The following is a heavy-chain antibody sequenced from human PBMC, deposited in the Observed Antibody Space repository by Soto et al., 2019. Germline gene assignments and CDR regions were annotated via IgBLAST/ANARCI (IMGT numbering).Heavy chain of an antibody. CDR3: ARDLEYQNYYYYGMDV. D-gene: IGHD2-2*01. Sequence: SSETLSLTCAVSGYSISSGYHWGWIRQPPGKGLEWIGSIYHSGSTYYNPSLKSRVTISVDTSKNQFSLKLSSVTAADTAVYYCARDLEYQNYYYYGMDVWGQGTTVTVSS. CDR1: GYSISSGYH. V-gene: IGHV4-38-2*02. CDR2: IYHSGST. J-gene: IGHJ6*02.